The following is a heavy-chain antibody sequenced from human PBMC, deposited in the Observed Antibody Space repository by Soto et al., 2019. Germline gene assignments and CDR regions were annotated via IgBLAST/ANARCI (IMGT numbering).Heavy chain of an antibody. CDR1: GFTFSSYA. CDR2: ISGSGGST. D-gene: IGHD3-10*01. CDR3: AKEAPYGSGSYYKYFQH. V-gene: IGHV3-23*01. J-gene: IGHJ1*01. Sequence: GESLKISCAASGFTFSSYAMSWVRQAPGKGLEWVSAISGSGGSTYYADSVKGRFTISRDNSKNTLYLQMNSLRAEDTAVYYCAKEAPYGSGSYYKYFQHWGQGTLVTVSS.